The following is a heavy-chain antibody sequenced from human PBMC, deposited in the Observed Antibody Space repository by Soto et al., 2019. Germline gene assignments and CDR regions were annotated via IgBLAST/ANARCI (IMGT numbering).Heavy chain of an antibody. CDR2: ISGSGGST. V-gene: IGHV3-23*01. D-gene: IGHD3-16*01. J-gene: IGHJ3*02. CDR1: GFTFSSYA. Sequence: GGSLRLSCAASGFTFSSYAMSWVRQAPGKGLEWVSAISGSGGSTYYADSVKGRFTISRDNSKNTLYLQMNSLRAEDTAVYYCANHRYGDYIWGSTHDAFDIWGQGTMVTVSS. CDR3: ANHRYGDYIWGSTHDAFDI.